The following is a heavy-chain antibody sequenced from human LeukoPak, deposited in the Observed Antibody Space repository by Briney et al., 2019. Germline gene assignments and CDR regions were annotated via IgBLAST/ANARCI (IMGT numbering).Heavy chain of an antibody. D-gene: IGHD3-16*01. V-gene: IGHV3-73*01. CDR1: GFTFSGSA. CDR2: IRSKANSYAT. J-gene: IGHJ4*02. CDR3: TSRPVYDYVWGSYSY. Sequence: GGSLRLSCAASGFTFSGSAMHWVRQASGKGLEWVGRIRSKANSYATAYAASVKGRFTISRDDSKNTAYLQMNGLKTEDTAVYYCTSRPVYDYVWGSYSYWGQGTLVTVSS.